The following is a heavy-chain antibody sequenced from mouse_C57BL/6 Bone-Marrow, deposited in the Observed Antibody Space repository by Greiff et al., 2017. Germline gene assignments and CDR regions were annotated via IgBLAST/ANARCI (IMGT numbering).Heavy chain of an antibody. Sequence: EVKVVESGGGLVKPGGSLKLSCAASGFTFSDYGMHWVRQAPEKGLEWVAYISSGSSTIYYADTVKGRFTISRDNAKNALFLRMACLKSESTAMYYCAREFDYNGSCYLAMDYWGQGTSVTVSS. CDR3: AREFDYNGSCYLAMDY. D-gene: IGHD1-1*01. J-gene: IGHJ4*01. V-gene: IGHV5-17*01. CDR2: ISSGSSTI. CDR1: GFTFSDYG.